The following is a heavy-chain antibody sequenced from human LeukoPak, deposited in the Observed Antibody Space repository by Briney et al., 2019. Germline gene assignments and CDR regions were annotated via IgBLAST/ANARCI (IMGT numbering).Heavy chain of an antibody. Sequence: SGGSLRLSCAASGFTFSSYGMHWVRQAPGKGLEWVAVISYDGSNKYYADSVKGRFTISRDNSKNTLYLQMNSLRAEDTAVYYCARDLRYFDWLLFPYYYYGMDVWGQGTTVTVSS. CDR3: ARDLRYFDWLLFPYYYYGMDV. D-gene: IGHD3-9*01. CDR2: ISYDGSNK. V-gene: IGHV3-30*19. J-gene: IGHJ6*02. CDR1: GFTFSSYG.